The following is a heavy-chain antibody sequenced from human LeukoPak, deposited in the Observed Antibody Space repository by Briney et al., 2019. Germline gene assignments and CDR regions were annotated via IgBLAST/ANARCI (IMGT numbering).Heavy chain of an antibody. CDR2: TSSSGETT. Sequence: GSLRLSCVASGFTFSSYAMSWVRQAAGKGLEWVSSTSSSGETTYYADSVKGRFTISRDNSRNTLYLQMNSLRAEDTAVYYCAKDRPNYYGTNGYYYRRDGDCWGQGTLVTVSS. CDR3: AKDRPNYYGTNGYYYRRDGDC. CDR1: GFTFSSYA. V-gene: IGHV3-23*01. J-gene: IGHJ4*02. D-gene: IGHD3-22*01.